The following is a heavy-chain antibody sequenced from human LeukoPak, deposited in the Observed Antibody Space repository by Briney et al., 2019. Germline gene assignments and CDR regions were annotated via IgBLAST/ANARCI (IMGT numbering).Heavy chain of an antibody. CDR3: ARAATGKNILTGSQSFRHYYYYMDV. D-gene: IGHD3-9*01. Sequence: SETLSLTCAVYGGSFSGHYWSWIRQPPGKGLEWIGEINHSGSTNYNPSLKSRVTISVDTSKNQFSLKLSSVTAADTAVYYCARAATGKNILTGSQSFRHYYYYMDVWGKGTTVTVSS. CDR2: INHSGST. V-gene: IGHV4-34*01. J-gene: IGHJ6*03. CDR1: GGSFSGHY.